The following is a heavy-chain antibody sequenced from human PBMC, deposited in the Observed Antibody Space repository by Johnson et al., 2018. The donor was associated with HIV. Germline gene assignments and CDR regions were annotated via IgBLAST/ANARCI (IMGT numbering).Heavy chain of an antibody. CDR1: GFTFDDYG. CDR3: ARDLSPSGTRTPSRTTEWFDAFDI. V-gene: IGHV3-20*04. D-gene: IGHD1/OR15-1a*01. CDR2: INWNGGST. Sequence: VQLVESGGGVVRPGGSLRLSCAASGFTFDDYGMSWVRQAPGKGLEWVSGINWNGGSTGYADSVKGRFTISRDNAQNSLFLQMNSLRAEDTAVYYCARDLSPSGTRTPSRTTEWFDAFDIWGQGTMVTVSS. J-gene: IGHJ3*02.